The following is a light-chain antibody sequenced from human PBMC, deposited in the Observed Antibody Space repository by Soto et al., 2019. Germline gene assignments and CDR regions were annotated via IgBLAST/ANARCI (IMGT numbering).Light chain of an antibody. CDR1: QSGDSNY. J-gene: IGKJ1*01. CDR3: QHYATSSLM. CDR2: GAS. V-gene: IGKV3-20*01. Sequence: LQQCQSGIALCTERIATLAGAASQSGDSNYLAWYQQKPGQTPRLVIYGASTRATGVPDRFSGSGSGTDFTLTISGLEPEDFALYYCQHYATSSLMFGQGTKVEIK.